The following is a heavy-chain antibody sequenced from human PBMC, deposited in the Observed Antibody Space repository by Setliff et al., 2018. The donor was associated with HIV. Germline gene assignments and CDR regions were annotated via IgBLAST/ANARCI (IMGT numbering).Heavy chain of an antibody. CDR1: GGSISNSRYY. CDR2: IYYSGST. V-gene: IGHV4-39*02. J-gene: IGHJ4*02. CDR3: ARDAAAAGMGY. Sequence: SETLSLTCTVSGGSISNSRYYWSWIRQPPGKGLEWIGSIYYSGSTYYNPSLKSRVTISVDTSKNQFSLKLSSVTAADTAVYYCARDAAAAGMGYWGQGTLVTVSS. D-gene: IGHD6-13*01.